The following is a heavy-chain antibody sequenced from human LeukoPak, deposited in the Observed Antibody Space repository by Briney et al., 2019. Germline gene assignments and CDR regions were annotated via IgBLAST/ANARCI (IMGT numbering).Heavy chain of an antibody. V-gene: IGHV4-4*07. CDR2: IYTSGST. Sequence: SHTLSLTCTVSGGSIANYYWSSIRQPAGEGLEWVGRIYTSGSTNYNPSLTGRVTMSIDTSKNHTSLKLTSLTPADTAVYYYARVYYGTSGRYYYFDYWGQGTLVTVSS. CDR3: ARVYYGTSGRYYYFDY. CDR1: GGSIANYY. J-gene: IGHJ4*02. D-gene: IGHD3-22*01.